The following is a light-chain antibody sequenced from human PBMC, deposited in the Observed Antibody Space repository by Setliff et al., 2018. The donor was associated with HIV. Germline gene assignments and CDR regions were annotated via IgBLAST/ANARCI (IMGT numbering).Light chain of an antibody. J-gene: IGLJ1*01. V-gene: IGLV2-14*03. CDR1: SSDVVDYNY. CDR3: SSYTSSLTYV. CDR2: AVS. Sequence: QSVLTQPASVSGSPGQSITIPCTGTSSDVVDYNYVSWYQQYPGKAPKLMIYAVSNRPSGVSNRFSGSKSGNTASLTISGLQAEDEADYYCSSYTSSLTYVFGTGTKVTVL.